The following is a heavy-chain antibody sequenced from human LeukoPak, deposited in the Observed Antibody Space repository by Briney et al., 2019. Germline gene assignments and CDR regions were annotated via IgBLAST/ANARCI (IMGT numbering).Heavy chain of an antibody. V-gene: IGHV4-59*01. CDR3: AREIAPRITIFGVVFSNWFDP. D-gene: IGHD3-3*01. CDR1: GGSISSYY. CDR2: IYYSGST. J-gene: IGHJ5*02. Sequence: SETLSLTCAVYGGSISSYYWSWIRQPPGKGLEWIGYIYYSGSTNYNPSLKSRVTISVDTSKNQFSLKLSSVTAADTAVYYCAREIAPRITIFGVVFSNWFDPWGQGTLVTVSS.